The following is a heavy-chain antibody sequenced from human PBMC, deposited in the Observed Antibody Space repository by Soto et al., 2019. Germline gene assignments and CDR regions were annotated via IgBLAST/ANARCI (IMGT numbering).Heavy chain of an antibody. CDR3: AREGGVGSASYCGWFDP. CDR2: ISAYNGNT. J-gene: IGHJ5*02. Sequence: QVQLVQSGAEVKKPGASVKVSCKASGYTFTSYGISWVRQAPGQGLEWMGWISAYNGNTNYAQKLQGRVTMTTDTSTSTAYMELRSRRSDDTGVYYCAREGGVGSASYCGWFDPWGQGTLVTVSS. V-gene: IGHV1-18*01. CDR1: GYTFTSYG. D-gene: IGHD3-10*01.